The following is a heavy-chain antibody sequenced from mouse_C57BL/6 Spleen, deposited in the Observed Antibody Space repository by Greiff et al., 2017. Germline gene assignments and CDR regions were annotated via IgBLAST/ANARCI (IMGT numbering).Heavy chain of an antibody. CDR2: INPYNGGT. CDR3: ARGPFYYGSSGYAMDY. D-gene: IGHD1-1*01. CDR1: GYSFTGYF. V-gene: IGHV1-20*01. Sequence: EVQLQQSGPELVKPGDSVKISCKASGYSFTGYFMNWVMQSHGKSLEWIGRINPYNGGTFYNQKFKGKATLTVDKSSSTAHMELRSLTSEDSAVYYCARGPFYYGSSGYAMDYWGQGTSVTVSS. J-gene: IGHJ4*01.